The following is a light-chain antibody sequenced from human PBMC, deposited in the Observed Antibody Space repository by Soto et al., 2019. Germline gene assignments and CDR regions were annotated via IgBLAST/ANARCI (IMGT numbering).Light chain of an antibody. CDR1: TGAVTSGYY. Sequence: QAGVTQERSRPVSPGGTVTLTCASSTGAVTSGYYPNWFQQKPGQPPRALIYRINKKHSWTPARFSGSLLGGKAALTLSGVQPEYEAEYYCLLWYGGHYLFGTGTKVTVL. J-gene: IGLJ1*01. CDR2: RIN. V-gene: IGLV7-43*01. CDR3: LLWYGGHYL.